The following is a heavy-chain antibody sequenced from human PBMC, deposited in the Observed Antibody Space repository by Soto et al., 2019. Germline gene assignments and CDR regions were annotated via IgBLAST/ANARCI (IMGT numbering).Heavy chain of an antibody. J-gene: IGHJ6*02. CDR1: GGSISSYY. CDR2: IYYSGST. Sequence: NPSETLSLTCTVSGGSISSYYWSWIRQPPGKGLEWIGYIYYSGSTNYNPSLKSRVTISVDTSKNQFSLKLSSVTAADTAVYYCARHLNYYYYYGMDVWGQGTTVTVSS. CDR3: ARHLNYYYYYGMDV. V-gene: IGHV4-59*01.